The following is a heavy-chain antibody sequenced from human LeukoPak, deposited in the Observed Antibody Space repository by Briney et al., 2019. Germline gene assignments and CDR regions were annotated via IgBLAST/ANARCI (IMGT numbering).Heavy chain of an antibody. J-gene: IGHJ4*02. CDR1: GFTVSSNY. Sequence: GGSLRLSCAASGFTVSSNYMNWVRQAPGKGLEWASVLYRGGSTYYADSVKGRFTISRDTSKNTVYLQMNSLRAEDTAVYYCARGGPRQQLVENYFDHWGQGTLVTVSS. V-gene: IGHV3-53*01. D-gene: IGHD6-13*01. CDR2: LYRGGST. CDR3: ARGGPRQQLVENYFDH.